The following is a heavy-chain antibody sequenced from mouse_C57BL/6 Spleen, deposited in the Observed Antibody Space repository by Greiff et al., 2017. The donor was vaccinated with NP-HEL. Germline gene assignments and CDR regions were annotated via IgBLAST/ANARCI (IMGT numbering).Heavy chain of an antibody. J-gene: IGHJ3*01. Sequence: QVQLQQPGAELVMPGASVKLSCKASGYTFTSYWMHWVKQRPGQGLEWIGEIDPSDSYTNYNQKFKGKSTLTVDKSSSTAYMQLSSLTSEDSAVYYCAPLDGYYVAYWGQGTLVTVSA. CDR3: APLDGYYVAY. CDR1: GYTFTSYW. D-gene: IGHD2-3*01. CDR2: IDPSDSYT. V-gene: IGHV1-69*01.